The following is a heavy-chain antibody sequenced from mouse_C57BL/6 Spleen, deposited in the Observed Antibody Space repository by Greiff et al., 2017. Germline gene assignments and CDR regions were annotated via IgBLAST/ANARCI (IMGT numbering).Heavy chain of an antibody. V-gene: IGHV1-81*01. CDR2: IYPRSGNT. D-gene: IGHD2-10*01. CDR3: ATYYGNYGWYFGV. CDR1: GYTFTSYG. J-gene: IGHJ1*03. Sequence: VQLQQSGAELARPGASVKLSCKASGYTFTSYGISWVKQRTGQGLEWIGEIYPRSGNTYYNEKFKGKATLTADKSSSTAYMELRSLTSEDSAVYFCATYYGNYGWYFGVWGTGTTVTVSS.